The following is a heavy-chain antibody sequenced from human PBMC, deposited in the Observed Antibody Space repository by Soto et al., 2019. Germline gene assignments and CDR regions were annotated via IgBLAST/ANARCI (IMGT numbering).Heavy chain of an antibody. Sequence: QVQLVESGGGVVQPGGSLRLSCAASGFTFSSYGMHWVRQAPGKGLEWVAVISYDGSKKYYADSVKGRFTISRDNSKNTLYLQMNSLRAEHTAVYYCAKVPRDGYNSYYYGMDVWGQGTTVTVSS. D-gene: IGHD5-12*01. J-gene: IGHJ6*02. CDR1: GFTFSSYG. V-gene: IGHV3-30*18. CDR2: ISYDGSKK. CDR3: AKVPRDGYNSYYYGMDV.